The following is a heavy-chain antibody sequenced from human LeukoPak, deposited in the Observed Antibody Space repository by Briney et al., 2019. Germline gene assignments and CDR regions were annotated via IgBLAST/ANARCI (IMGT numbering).Heavy chain of an antibody. V-gene: IGHV3-30*02. CDR3: ARDRYCTTTRCSDY. CDR1: GFTFSTYG. CDR2: IRYDGSKT. D-gene: IGHD2-2*01. Sequence: GGSLRLSCAASGFTFSTYGIHWARQAPGKGLEWVAFIRYDGSKTHYADSVKGRFTISRDNAKNTLYLEMNSLRAEDTAVFYCARDRYCTTTRCSDYWGQGTLVTVSS. J-gene: IGHJ4*02.